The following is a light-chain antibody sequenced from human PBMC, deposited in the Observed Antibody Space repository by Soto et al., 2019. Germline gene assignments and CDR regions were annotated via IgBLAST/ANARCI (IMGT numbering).Light chain of an antibody. J-gene: IGKJ4*01. CDR3: QQSYSIPPLT. CDR1: QTISMY. V-gene: IGKV1-39*01. Sequence: EIQMTQAPSSLSASVGDRVTITCRASQTISMYLNWYQQKPGKAPILLISAASSLQTGVPSRFNGSGSGTEFTLTISSLQPEDFATYYCQQSYSIPPLTFGGGTRVEIK. CDR2: AAS.